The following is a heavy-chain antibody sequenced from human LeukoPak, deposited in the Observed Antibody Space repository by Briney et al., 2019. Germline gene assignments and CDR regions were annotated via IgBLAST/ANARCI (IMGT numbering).Heavy chain of an antibody. V-gene: IGHV3-48*03. CDR3: ARGGQAGTGDL. CDR1: GFTFSSYE. CDR2: ISSSGSTI. Sequence: GGSLRLSCAASGFTFSSYEMNWVRQAPGKGLEWVSYISSSGSTIYYADSVKGRFTISRDNAKNSLYLQMNSLRAEDTAVYYCARGGQAGTGDLWGQGTLVTVSS. D-gene: IGHD3-10*01. J-gene: IGHJ5*02.